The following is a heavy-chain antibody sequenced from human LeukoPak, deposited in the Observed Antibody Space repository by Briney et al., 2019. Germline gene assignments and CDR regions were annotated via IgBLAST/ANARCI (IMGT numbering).Heavy chain of an antibody. CDR3: ARQSMTTVTTNLSFFYYYMDV. Sequence: PSETLSLTCAVYGGSFSGYYWSWIRQPPGKGLEWIGEINHSGSTDYNPTLKSRVTLSVDTSKNQFSLQVNSVTAADTALYYCARQSMTTVTTNLSFFYYYMDVWGKGTTVTISS. D-gene: IGHD4-17*01. CDR2: INHSGST. J-gene: IGHJ6*03. CDR1: GGSFSGYY. V-gene: IGHV4-34*01.